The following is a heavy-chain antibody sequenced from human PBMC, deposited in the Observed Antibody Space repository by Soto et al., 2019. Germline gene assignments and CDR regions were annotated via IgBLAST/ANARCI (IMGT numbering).Heavy chain of an antibody. V-gene: IGHV1-46*01. Sequence: ASVKVSCKASGYTFTSYYIHWVRQAPGQGLEWMGIINPSGGSTSYAQKFQGRVTMTRDTSTSTVYMELSSLRSEDTAVYYCARDPPPLYYYDSSAAPYYFDYWGQGALVTVSS. J-gene: IGHJ4*02. CDR3: ARDPPPLYYYDSSAAPYYFDY. CDR1: GYTFTSYY. D-gene: IGHD3-22*01. CDR2: INPSGGST.